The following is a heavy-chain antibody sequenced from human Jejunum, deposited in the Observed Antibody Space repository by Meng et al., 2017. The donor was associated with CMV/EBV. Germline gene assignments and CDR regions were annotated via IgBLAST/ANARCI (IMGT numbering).Heavy chain of an antibody. CDR3: ARNRPRGVATGANWFDP. J-gene: IGHJ5*02. CDR2: ISAYNVNT. CDR1: GYTFTSYG. Sequence: QVHVVRAGSEVEKPGDSVRVACKASGYTFTSYGISWVRQAPGQGLEWMGWISAYNVNTNYAQKLQGRVTMTTDTSTSTAYMELRSLRSDDTAVYYCARNRPRGVATGANWFDPWGQGTLVTVSS. D-gene: IGHD5-12*01. V-gene: IGHV1-18*01.